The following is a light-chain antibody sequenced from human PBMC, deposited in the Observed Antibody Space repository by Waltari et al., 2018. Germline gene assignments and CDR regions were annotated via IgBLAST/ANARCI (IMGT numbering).Light chain of an antibody. CDR2: DVS. CDR1: SSDVGGYNY. V-gene: IGLV2-14*01. J-gene: IGLJ2*01. Sequence: QSALTQPASVSGSPGPSITLSCTGTSSDVGGYNYVSCYQQHPGKAPKLMIYDVSNRPSGVSNRFSGSKSGNTASLTISGLQAEDEADYYCSSYTSSSTLDVVFGGGTKLTVL. CDR3: SSYTSSSTLDVV.